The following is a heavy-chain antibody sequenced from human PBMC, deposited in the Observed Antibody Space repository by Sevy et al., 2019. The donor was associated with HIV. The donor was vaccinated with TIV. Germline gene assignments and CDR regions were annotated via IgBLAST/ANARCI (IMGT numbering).Heavy chain of an antibody. V-gene: IGHV4-31*03. CDR2: ISYSGRT. CDR1: GGSISSLNYY. J-gene: IGHJ3*02. D-gene: IGHD1-26*01. Sequence: SETLSLTCTVSGGSISSLNYYWSWIRQHPGKGLEWIRYISYSGRTYYNPSLKSRVTISVDTSKNQFSLKLSSVTAADTAVYYCARANAYLASDAFDIWGQGTLVTVSS. CDR3: ARANAYLASDAFDI.